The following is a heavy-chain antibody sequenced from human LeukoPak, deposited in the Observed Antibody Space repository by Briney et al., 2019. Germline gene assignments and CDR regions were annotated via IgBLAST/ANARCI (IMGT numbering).Heavy chain of an antibody. D-gene: IGHD3-16*02. CDR1: GFTVSSNY. J-gene: IGHJ6*02. Sequence: PGGSLRLSCAASGFTVSSNYMSWVRQAPGKGLEWVSVIYSGGSTYYADSVKGRFTISRDNSKNTLYLQMNSLRAEDTAVYYCARGRVIRLGELSPQAAPYYYYGMDVWGQGTTVTVSS. CDR3: ARGRVIRLGELSPQAAPYYYYGMDV. CDR2: IYSGGST. V-gene: IGHV3-53*01.